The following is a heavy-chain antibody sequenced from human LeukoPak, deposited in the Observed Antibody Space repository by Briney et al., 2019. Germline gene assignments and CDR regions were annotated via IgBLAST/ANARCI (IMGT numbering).Heavy chain of an antibody. V-gene: IGHV4-39*01. Sequence: PSETLSPTCTVSGGPISSSSYYWGWIRQPPGKGLEWIGSIYYSGSTYYNPSLKSRVTISVDTSKNQFSLKLSSVTAADTAVYYCARKGAVAGTRWFDPWGQGALVTVSS. CDR3: ARKGAVAGTRWFDP. D-gene: IGHD6-19*01. CDR2: IYYSGST. J-gene: IGHJ5*02. CDR1: GGPISSSSYY.